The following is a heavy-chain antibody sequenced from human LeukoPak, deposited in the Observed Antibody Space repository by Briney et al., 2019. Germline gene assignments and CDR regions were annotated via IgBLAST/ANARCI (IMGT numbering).Heavy chain of an antibody. V-gene: IGHV3-74*03. D-gene: IGHD2-21*02. Sequence: GGSLRLSCAASGFTLSNYWMHWVRQAPGKGLVWVSRGEGDGSTSTYADSVKGRFTISRDNAKNTLYLQTNSLRAEDTAMYYCTKSDHFDYWGQGTLVTVSS. J-gene: IGHJ4*02. CDR1: GFTLSNYW. CDR3: TKSDHFDY. CDR2: GEGDGSTS.